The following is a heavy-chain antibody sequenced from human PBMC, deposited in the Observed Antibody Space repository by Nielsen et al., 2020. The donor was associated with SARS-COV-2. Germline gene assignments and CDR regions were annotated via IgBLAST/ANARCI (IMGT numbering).Heavy chain of an antibody. Sequence: ASVKVSCKVSGYTLTELSMHWVRQAPGKGLEWMGGFDPEDGETIYAQKFQGRVTMTEDTSTDTAYMELSSLRSEDTAVYYCARGGDPHYDFWSGYYTRAEYFQHWGQGTLVTVSS. D-gene: IGHD3-3*01. CDR3: ARGGDPHYDFWSGYYTRAEYFQH. CDR2: FDPEDGET. J-gene: IGHJ1*01. V-gene: IGHV1-24*01. CDR1: GYTLTELS.